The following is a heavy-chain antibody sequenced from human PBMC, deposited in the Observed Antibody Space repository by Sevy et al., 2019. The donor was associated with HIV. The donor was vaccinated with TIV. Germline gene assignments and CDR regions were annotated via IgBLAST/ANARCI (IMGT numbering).Heavy chain of an antibody. V-gene: IGHV3-49*03. Sequence: YLRLSCTASGFTFGDYAMSWFRQAPGKGLERVGFIRSNAYGGTTEYAASVKGRFTISRDDSKSIAYLQMNSLKTEDTAVYYCSSGGRFLEWFPGAWGQGTLVTVSS. J-gene: IGHJ4*02. CDR3: SSGGRFLEWFPGA. D-gene: IGHD3-3*01. CDR1: GFTFGDYA. CDR2: IRSNAYGGTT.